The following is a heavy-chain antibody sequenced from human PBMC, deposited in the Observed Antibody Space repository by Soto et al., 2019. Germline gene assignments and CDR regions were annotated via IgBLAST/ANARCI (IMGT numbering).Heavy chain of an antibody. Sequence: QVQLVQSGAEVKKPGASVKVSCKASGYTFTSYGISWVRQAPGQGLAWMGWISAYNGNTNYAQKLQGRVTMTTDTAKSTADMELRSLRSNGMAVYYCARDREGGLRFGADYYFGMDVWGQGTAVTVSS. D-gene: IGHD3-10*01. J-gene: IGHJ6*02. CDR1: GYTFTSYG. V-gene: IGHV1-18*03. CDR2: ISAYNGNT. CDR3: ARDREGGLRFGADYYFGMDV.